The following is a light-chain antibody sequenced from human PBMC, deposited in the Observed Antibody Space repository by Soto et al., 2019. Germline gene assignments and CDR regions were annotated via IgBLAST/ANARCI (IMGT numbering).Light chain of an antibody. CDR2: GAS. J-gene: IGKJ1*01. Sequence: EIVMTQSPATLSVSPGERATLSCRASQSVSNNLAWYQQKPGQAPRLLISGASTRATGIPERFSGSGSGTECTLTISSLQSEDFAVYYCQQYNNWWTFGQGTKVEIK. CDR3: QQYNNWWT. V-gene: IGKV3-15*01. CDR1: QSVSNN.